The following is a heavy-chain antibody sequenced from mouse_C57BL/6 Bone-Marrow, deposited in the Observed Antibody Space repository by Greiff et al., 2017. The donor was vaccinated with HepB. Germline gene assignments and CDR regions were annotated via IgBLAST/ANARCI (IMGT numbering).Heavy chain of an antibody. V-gene: IGHV1-81*01. J-gene: IGHJ2*01. D-gene: IGHD1-1*01. CDR2: IYPRSGNT. CDR1: GYTFTSYG. Sequence: QVQLKQSGAELARPGASVKLSCKASGYTFTSYGISWVKQRTGQGLEWIGEIYPRSGNTYYNEKFKGKATLTADKSSSTAYMERRSLTSEDSAVYFCARKYYGSSYWGQGTTLTVSS. CDR3: ARKYYGSSY.